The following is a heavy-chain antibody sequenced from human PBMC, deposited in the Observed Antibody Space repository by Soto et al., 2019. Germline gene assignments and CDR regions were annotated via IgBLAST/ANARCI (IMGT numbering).Heavy chain of an antibody. J-gene: IGHJ4*02. D-gene: IGHD2-15*01. CDR2: IGGSVGT. CDR1: GFTFSSYA. CDR3: AKGQGWSYYYDS. Sequence: EVQLLESGGGLVQPGGSLRLSCAASGFTFSSYAMSWVRLAPGKGLEWFSSIGGSVGTYYAYSVKGRFTISRDNSKNMLYLHLNSLRAEDTAMYYCAKGQGWSYYYDSWGQGTLVTVSS. V-gene: IGHV3-23*01.